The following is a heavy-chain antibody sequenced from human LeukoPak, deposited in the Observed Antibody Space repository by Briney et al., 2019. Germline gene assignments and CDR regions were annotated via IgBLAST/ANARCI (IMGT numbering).Heavy chain of an antibody. Sequence: GGSLRLSCAASGFTFSGYAMSWVRQAPGKGLGWVSGFGSDGKTHYAESVQGRFAISRDPSKTTLYLQMNSLRTEDTALYYCARDLHYWAAMDVWGQGTTVTVSS. CDR2: FGSDGKT. J-gene: IGHJ6*02. CDR3: ARDLHYWAAMDV. D-gene: IGHD2-8*02. V-gene: IGHV3-23*01. CDR1: GFTFSGYA.